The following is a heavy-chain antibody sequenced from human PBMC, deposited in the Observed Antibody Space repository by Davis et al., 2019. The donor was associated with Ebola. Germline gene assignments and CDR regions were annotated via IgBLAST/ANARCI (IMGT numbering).Heavy chain of an antibody. J-gene: IGHJ4*02. V-gene: IGHV3-23*01. CDR2: ISGSGGST. D-gene: IGHD3-10*01. CDR1: GFTFSSYA. Sequence: GESLKISCAASGFTFSSYAMSWVRQAPGKGLEWVSAISGSGGSTYYADSVKGRFTISRDNSKNTLYLQMNSLRAEDTAVYYCARDLWFEHHYFDYWGQGTLVTVSS. CDR3: ARDLWFEHHYFDY.